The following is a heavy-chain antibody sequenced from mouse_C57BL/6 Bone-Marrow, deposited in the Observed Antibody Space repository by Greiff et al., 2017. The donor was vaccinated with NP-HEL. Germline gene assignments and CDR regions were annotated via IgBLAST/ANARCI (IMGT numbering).Heavy chain of an antibody. V-gene: IGHV1-50*01. CDR2: IDPSDSYT. J-gene: IGHJ3*01. CDR3: ARTYDYPAWFAY. Sequence: VQLQQPGAELVKPGASVKLSCKASGYTFTSYWMQWVKQRPGQGLEWIGEIDPSDSYTNYNQKFKGKATLTVDTSSSTAYMQLSSLTSEDSAVYYCARTYDYPAWFAYWGQGTLVTVSA. D-gene: IGHD2-4*01. CDR1: GYTFTSYW.